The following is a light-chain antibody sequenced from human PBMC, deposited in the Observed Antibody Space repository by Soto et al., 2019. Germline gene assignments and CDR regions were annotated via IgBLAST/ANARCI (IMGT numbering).Light chain of an antibody. CDR1: QSVSSC. Sequence: EIVLTQSPATLSLSPGERATLSCRASQSVSSCLAWYQQKPCQVPRLLMYAASSRATGIPDRFSGSGSGTDFTLTISRLEPDDLAVYYCHQYGTSPRTFGQGTKVDIK. CDR3: HQYGTSPRT. V-gene: IGKV3-20*01. J-gene: IGKJ1*01. CDR2: AAS.